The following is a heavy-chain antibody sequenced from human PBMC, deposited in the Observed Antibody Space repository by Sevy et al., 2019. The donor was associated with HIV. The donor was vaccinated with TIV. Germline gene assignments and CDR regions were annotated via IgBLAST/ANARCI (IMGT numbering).Heavy chain of an antibody. CDR2: IHSSGST. J-gene: IGHJ4*02. D-gene: IGHD5-12*01. V-gene: IGHV4-4*07. Sequence: SETLSVTCTVSGGSITSYYWSWIRQPAGKGLEWIGRIHSSGSTNNNRSLKSRVTMSVDTSKNQFSLRLSSVTAADTAVYYCARDSGYDQNFDYWGQGTLVTVSS. CDR1: GGSITSYY. CDR3: ARDSGYDQNFDY.